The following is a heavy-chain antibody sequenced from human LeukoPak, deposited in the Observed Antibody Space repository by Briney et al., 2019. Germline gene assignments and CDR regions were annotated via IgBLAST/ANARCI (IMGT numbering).Heavy chain of an antibody. J-gene: IGHJ6*02. CDR1: GGSISSYY. Sequence: SETLSLTCTVSGGSISSYYWSWIRQPPGKGLERIGYIYYSGSTNYNPSLKSRVTISVDTSKNQFSLKLSSVTAADTAVYYCARDIAVAGPIENYYGMDVWGQGTTVTVSS. CDR3: ARDIAVAGPIENYYGMDV. D-gene: IGHD6-19*01. CDR2: IYYSGST. V-gene: IGHV4-59*01.